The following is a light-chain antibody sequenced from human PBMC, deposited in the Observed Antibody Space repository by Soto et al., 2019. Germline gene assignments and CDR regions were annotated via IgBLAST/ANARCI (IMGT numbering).Light chain of an antibody. V-gene: IGKV1-9*01. CDR3: QQLSSYPYT. J-gene: IGKJ2*01. Sequence: DLQLTQSPSFLSASVGDRVTITCRASQGISTWLAWYQQRPGTAPRLLIYALSTLQSGVPSRFSGSGSGTEFTLTISSLQPEDFATYYCQQLSSYPYTFGQGTNLEIK. CDR1: QGISTW. CDR2: ALS.